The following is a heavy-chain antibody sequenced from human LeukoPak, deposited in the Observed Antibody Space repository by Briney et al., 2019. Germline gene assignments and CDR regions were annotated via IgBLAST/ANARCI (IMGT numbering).Heavy chain of an antibody. CDR3: ARARGFPRHYYGSGSKEVYFDY. Sequence: ASVKVSCKASGYTFTSYYMHWVRQAPGQGLEWMGIINPSGGSTSYAQKFQGRVTMTRDTSTSTVYMELSSLRSEDTAVYYCARARGFPRHYYGSGSKEVYFDYWGQGTLVTVSS. D-gene: IGHD3-10*01. J-gene: IGHJ4*02. V-gene: IGHV1-46*01. CDR1: GYTFTSYY. CDR2: INPSGGST.